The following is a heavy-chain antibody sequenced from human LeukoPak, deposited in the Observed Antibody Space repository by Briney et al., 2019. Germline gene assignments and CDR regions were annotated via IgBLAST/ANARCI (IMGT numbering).Heavy chain of an antibody. CDR1: GGSISSYY. CDR3: AGFDILTGYPHFDY. CDR2: IYYSGST. D-gene: IGHD3-9*01. V-gene: IGHV4-59*01. Sequence: SETLSLTCTVSGGSISSYYWSWIRQPPGKGLEWIGYIYYSGSTNYNPSLKRRVTISVDTSKNQFSLKLSSVTAADTAVYYCAGFDILTGYPHFDYWGQGTLVTVSS. J-gene: IGHJ4*02.